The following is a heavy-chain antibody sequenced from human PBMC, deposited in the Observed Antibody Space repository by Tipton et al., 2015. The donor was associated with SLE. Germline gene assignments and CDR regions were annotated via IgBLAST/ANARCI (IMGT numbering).Heavy chain of an antibody. J-gene: IGHJ4*02. CDR3: ARGKYYFDY. D-gene: IGHD2/OR15-2a*01. Sequence: SLRLSCAASGFTFSSYAMSWVRQAPGKGLEWVASIRSTGGTTYYADSVKGRFTISRDNSKNTLYLQMNSLRAEDTAVYYCARGKYYFDYWGQGALVTVSS. CDR2: IRSTGGTT. V-gene: IGHV3-23*01. CDR1: GFTFSSYA.